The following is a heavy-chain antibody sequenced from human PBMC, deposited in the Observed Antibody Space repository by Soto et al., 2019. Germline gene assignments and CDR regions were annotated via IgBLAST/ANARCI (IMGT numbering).Heavy chain of an antibody. Sequence: QVQLVESGGGVVQPGRSLRLSCAASGFTFSSYGMHWVRQAPGKGLEWVAVISYDGSNKYYADSVKGRFTISRDNFXNTLYLQMNSLRAEDTAVYYCAKGLHCSSTSCYDHWGQGTLVTVSS. D-gene: IGHD2-2*01. J-gene: IGHJ4*02. V-gene: IGHV3-30*18. CDR1: GFTFSSYG. CDR3: AKGLHCSSTSCYDH. CDR2: ISYDGSNK.